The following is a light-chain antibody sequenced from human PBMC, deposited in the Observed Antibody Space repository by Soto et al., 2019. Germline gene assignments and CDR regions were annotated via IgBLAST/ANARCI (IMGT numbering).Light chain of an antibody. CDR2: LGS. Sequence: DIVMTQSPLSLHVTPGQPASISCSSSQSLLHSNGYNYLDWYLQKPGHSPQLLIYLGSNRASGVPDRFSGSGSGTDFTLKISRVEAEDVGVYYCKQPLQSWTFGQGTKVDIK. CDR1: QSLLHSNGYNY. V-gene: IGKV2-28*01. CDR3: KQPLQSWT. J-gene: IGKJ1*01.